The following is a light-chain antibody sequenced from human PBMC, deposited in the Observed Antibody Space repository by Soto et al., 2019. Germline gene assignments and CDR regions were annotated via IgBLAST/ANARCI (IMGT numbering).Light chain of an antibody. CDR1: QSVSSYS. Sequence: ENVLTQSPGTLSLSPGERATLSCSASQSVSSYSLAWYQQKPGQAPRLVMYGTSNRATGIPDRFSGSGSGTDFTLTIRRLEPEDAAVYYCQQYGSSPITFGQGTRLEIK. CDR3: QQYGSSPIT. CDR2: GTS. V-gene: IGKV3-20*01. J-gene: IGKJ5*01.